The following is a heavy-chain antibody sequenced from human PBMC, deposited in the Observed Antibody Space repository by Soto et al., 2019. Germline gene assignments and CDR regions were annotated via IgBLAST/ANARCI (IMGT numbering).Heavy chain of an antibody. D-gene: IGHD2-2*01. CDR1: GYSFRNDW. V-gene: IGHV5-10-1*01. CDR3: ARHGPAVEWENYYYGMDV. CDR2: IDPSDSYT. Sequence: PGESLKISCKGSGYSFRNDWISWVRQMPGKGLEWMGRIDPSDSYTKYSPSFQGHVTFSADKSISTAYLQWSGLKASDTAIFYCARHGPAVEWENYYYGMDVWGQGTTVSVSS. J-gene: IGHJ6*02.